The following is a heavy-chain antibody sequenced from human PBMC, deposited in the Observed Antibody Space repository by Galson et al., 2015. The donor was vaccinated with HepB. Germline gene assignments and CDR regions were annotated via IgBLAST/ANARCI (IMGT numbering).Heavy chain of an antibody. CDR3: AIFCSSSSTSCYLPQD. CDR2: FRGSDDRT. CDR1: GFTLRNYA. Sequence: SLRLSCAASGFTLRNYAVSWVRQAPGNGLEWVSGFRGSDDRTYYTDSVKGRFTISRDNSKNTLDLQMSSLGAEDTAIYYCAIFCSSSSTSCYLPQDWGQGTLVTVSS. J-gene: IGHJ1*01. D-gene: IGHD2-2*01. V-gene: IGHV3-23*01.